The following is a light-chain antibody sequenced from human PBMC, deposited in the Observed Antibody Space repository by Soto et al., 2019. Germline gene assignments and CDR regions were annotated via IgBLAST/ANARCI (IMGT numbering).Light chain of an antibody. J-gene: IGKJ1*01. CDR2: GAS. V-gene: IGKV3-15*01. CDR3: QQYGSSPRS. CDR1: QSVSSD. Sequence: IVMTQSPATLSVSPGDRVTLSCRASQSVSSDLAWYQQRPGQAPRLLIYGASTRATGIPARFSGTGSGTEFTLTISSLQSEDFAFYYCQQYGSSPRSFGQGTTVE.